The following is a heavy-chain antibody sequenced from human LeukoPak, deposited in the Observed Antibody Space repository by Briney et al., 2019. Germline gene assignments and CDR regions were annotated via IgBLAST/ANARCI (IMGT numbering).Heavy chain of an antibody. Sequence: SETLSLTCAVYGGSFSGYYWSWIREPPGKGLEWIGEINQSGSTNYNRSLKSRVNISVDTSKNQFSLKLSSVTAADTAVYYCARDSLGYCSSTSCYILDYWGQGTLVTVSS. D-gene: IGHD2-2*02. J-gene: IGHJ4*02. CDR1: GGSFSGYY. CDR3: ARDSLGYCSSTSCYILDY. V-gene: IGHV4-34*01. CDR2: INQSGST.